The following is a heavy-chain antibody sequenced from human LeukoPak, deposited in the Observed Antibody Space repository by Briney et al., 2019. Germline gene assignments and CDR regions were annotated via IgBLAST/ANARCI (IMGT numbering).Heavy chain of an antibody. CDR3: ARDLVSYSSSPLH. D-gene: IGHD6-6*01. CDR1: GITFSSYV. Sequence: GGSLRLSCEASGITFSSYVMHWVRQAPGKGLEWVAVTSSDGRSKHYADSVKGRFTTSTDSSKTTLYLQMNSLTPEDTAVYYCARDLVSYSSSPLHWGQGTLVTVSS. CDR2: TSSDGRSK. V-gene: IGHV3-30*04. J-gene: IGHJ4*02.